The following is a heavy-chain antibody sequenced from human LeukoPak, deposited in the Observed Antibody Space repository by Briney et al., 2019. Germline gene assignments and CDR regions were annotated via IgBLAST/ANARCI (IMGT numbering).Heavy chain of an antibody. J-gene: IGHJ4*02. CDR1: GGSISTYY. CDR3: ARHLYPGIAAAGFDY. CDR2: IYYSGST. V-gene: IGHV4-59*08. D-gene: IGHD6-13*01. Sequence: SETLSLTCTVSGGSISTYYWSWIRQPPGKGLEWIGYIYYSGSTNYNPSLKSRVTISVDTSKNQFSLKLSSVTAVDTAVYYCARHLYPGIAAAGFDYWGQGTLVTVSS.